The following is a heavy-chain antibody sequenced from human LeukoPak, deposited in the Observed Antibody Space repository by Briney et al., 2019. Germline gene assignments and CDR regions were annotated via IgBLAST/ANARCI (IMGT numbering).Heavy chain of an antibody. V-gene: IGHV4-59*08. J-gene: IGHJ4*02. CDR1: GGSFSTYY. CDR2: VYYTGST. D-gene: IGHD4-17*01. Sequence: PSETLSLTCSASGGSFSTYYWTWIRQPPGKGLEYIGYVYYTGSTNYNPSLQSRVAISIDTSKNQFSLKLRSMTAADTAVYFCARIDGDLLDSWGQGTLVAVSS. CDR3: ARIDGDLLDS.